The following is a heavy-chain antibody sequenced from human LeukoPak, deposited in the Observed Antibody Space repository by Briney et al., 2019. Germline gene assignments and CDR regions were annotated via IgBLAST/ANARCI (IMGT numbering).Heavy chain of an antibody. Sequence: GSLSLSCAASGFAFNTYAMHWVRQAPGQGLEWVALIWHDGSHKFYSNSVRGQFTISRDNSKNTVSLQMNNLRPEDTAVYYCAREIFGSGGYPDFWGQGTLVTVSS. V-gene: IGHV3-33*01. D-gene: IGHD3-10*01. J-gene: IGHJ4*02. CDR2: IWHDGSHK. CDR3: AREIFGSGGYPDF. CDR1: GFAFNTYA.